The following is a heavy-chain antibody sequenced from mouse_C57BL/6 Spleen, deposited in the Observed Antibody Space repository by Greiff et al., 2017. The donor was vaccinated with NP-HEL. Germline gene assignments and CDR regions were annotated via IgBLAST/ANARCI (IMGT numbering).Heavy chain of an antibody. CDR2: ISGGGGNT. V-gene: IGHV5-9*01. D-gene: IGHD3-2*02. CDR3: ARHRGGGSGNAMDY. Sequence: EVKVVESGGGLVKPGGSLKLSCAASGFTFSSYTMSWVRQTPEKRLEWVATISGGGGNTYYPDSVKGRFTISRDNAKNTLYLQMSSLRSEDTALYYCARHRGGGSGNAMDYWGQGTSVTVSS. J-gene: IGHJ4*01. CDR1: GFTFSSYT.